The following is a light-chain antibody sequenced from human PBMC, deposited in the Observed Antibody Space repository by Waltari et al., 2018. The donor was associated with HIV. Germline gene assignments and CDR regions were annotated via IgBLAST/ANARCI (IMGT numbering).Light chain of an antibody. CDR2: DVT. J-gene: IGLJ2*01. Sequence: QSALTQPASVSGSPGPSLTISCTGTSNDVGGYNYVSWYQQHPGKAPILMIYDVTTRPSVVSDVCSGSTSGNTASLTISGLQSEDEADYYCSSYTKTLYVIFGGGTKLTGL. CDR1: SNDVGGYNY. V-gene: IGLV2-14*03. CDR3: SSYTKTLYVI.